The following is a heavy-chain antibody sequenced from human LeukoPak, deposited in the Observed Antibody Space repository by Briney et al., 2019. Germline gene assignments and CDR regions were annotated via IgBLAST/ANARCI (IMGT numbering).Heavy chain of an antibody. CDR2: IYYSGST. CDR3: ARGGLRATTFAAFDI. CDR1: GGSISSGGYY. V-gene: IGHV4-31*03. D-gene: IGHD1-1*01. J-gene: IGHJ3*02. Sequence: PSQTLSLTCTVSGGSISSGGYYWSWIRQHSGKGLEWIGYIYYSGSTYYNPSLKSRVTISVDTSKNQFSLKLSSVTAADTAVYYCARGGLRATTFAAFDIWGQGTMVTVSS.